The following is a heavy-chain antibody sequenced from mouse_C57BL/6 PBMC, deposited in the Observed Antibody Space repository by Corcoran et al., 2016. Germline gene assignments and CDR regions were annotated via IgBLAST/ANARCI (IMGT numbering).Heavy chain of an antibody. Sequence: EVQLQQSGPELVKPGASVKISCKASGYTFTDYYMNWVKQSHGKSLEWIGDINPNNGGTSYNQKFKGKATLTVDKSSSTAYMELRSLTSEDSAVYYCARGSDYGNPYCAMDYWGQGTSVTVSS. D-gene: IGHD2-1*01. V-gene: IGHV1-26*01. CDR2: INPNNGGT. J-gene: IGHJ4*01. CDR1: GYTFTDYY. CDR3: ARGSDYGNPYCAMDY.